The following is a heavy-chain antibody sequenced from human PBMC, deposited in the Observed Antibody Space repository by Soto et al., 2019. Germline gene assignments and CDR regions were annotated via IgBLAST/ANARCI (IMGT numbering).Heavy chain of an antibody. Sequence: ASVKVSCKASGYTFTSYAMHWVRQAPGQRLEWMGWINAGNGNTKYSQKFQGRVTITRDTSASTAYMELSSLRSEDTAVYYCARGPGGYSYGYDYYYYYGMDVWGQGTTVTVSS. V-gene: IGHV1-3*01. CDR1: GYTFTSYA. CDR2: INAGNGNT. CDR3: ARGPGGYSYGYDYYYYYGMDV. D-gene: IGHD5-18*01. J-gene: IGHJ6*02.